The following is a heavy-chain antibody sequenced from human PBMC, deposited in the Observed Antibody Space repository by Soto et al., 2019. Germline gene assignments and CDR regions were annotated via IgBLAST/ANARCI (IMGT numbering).Heavy chain of an antibody. CDR2: VWNDGSTK. CDR1: GFTFRTFA. D-gene: IGHD6-25*01. V-gene: IGHV3-33*01. J-gene: IGHJ4*02. Sequence: GGSLRLSCAASGFTFRTFAMYWVRQAPGKGLEWVAVVWNDGSTKYYGDSVTGRFAISRDNAKNILYLQMDNLRDEYTAVYYCARSGGSGRPLYSWGQGTLVTGSS. CDR3: ARSGGSGRPLYS.